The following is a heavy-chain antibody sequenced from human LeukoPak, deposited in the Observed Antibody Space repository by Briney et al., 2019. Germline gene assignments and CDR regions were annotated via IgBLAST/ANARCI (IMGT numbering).Heavy chain of an antibody. CDR2: IYYSGST. V-gene: IGHV4-31*01. D-gene: IGHD4-17*01. CDR1: GGSISSGGYY. J-gene: IGHJ4*02. Sequence: KASETLSLTCTVSGGSISSGGYYWSWIRQHPGEGLEWIGYIYYSGSTYYNPSLKSQVTISVDTSKNQFSLKLSSVTAADTAVYYWAREGDYGDYLSLWGQGTLVTVSS. CDR3: AREGDYGDYLSL.